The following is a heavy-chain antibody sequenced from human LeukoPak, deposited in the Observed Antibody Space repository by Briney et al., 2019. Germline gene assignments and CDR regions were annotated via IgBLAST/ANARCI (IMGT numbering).Heavy chain of an antibody. CDR2: ISAYNGNI. CDR1: GYTFMSYG. D-gene: IGHD2-15*01. J-gene: IGHJ4*02. Sequence: ASVKVSCKASGYTFMSYGFSWVRQAPGQGLEWMGWISAYNGNINYAEKFQGRVTMTRDTSTSTVYMELSSLRSEDTAVYYCAGARYCSGGSCSPPDYWGQGTLVTVSS. CDR3: AGARYCSGGSCSPPDY. V-gene: IGHV1-18*01.